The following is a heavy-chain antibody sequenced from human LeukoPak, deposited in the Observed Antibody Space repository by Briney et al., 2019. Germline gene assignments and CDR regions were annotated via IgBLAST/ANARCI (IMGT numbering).Heavy chain of an antibody. CDR2: ISSSSSMI. Sequence: GGSLRLSCAASGYTFSSYSMNWVRQAPGKGLEWVSYISSSSSMIYYADSVKGRFTISRDNAKNSLYLQMKSLRDEDTSIYYCARDYGDLPARVPYFDYWGQGTLVTVSS. J-gene: IGHJ4*02. D-gene: IGHD4-17*01. CDR3: ARDYGDLPARVPYFDY. CDR1: GYTFSSYS. V-gene: IGHV3-48*02.